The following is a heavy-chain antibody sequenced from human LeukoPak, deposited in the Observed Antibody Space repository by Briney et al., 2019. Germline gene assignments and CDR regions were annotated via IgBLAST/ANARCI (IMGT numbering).Heavy chain of an antibody. CDR3: ARAPGYCSGGSCSGWCDP. Sequence: ASVKVSCKASGYTFTGYYMHWVRQAPGQGLEWMGIINPSGGSTSYAQKFQGGVTMTRDMSTSTVYMELSSLRSEDTAVYYCARAPGYCSGGSCSGWCDPWGQGTLVTVSS. V-gene: IGHV1-46*01. CDR1: GYTFTGYY. D-gene: IGHD2-15*01. J-gene: IGHJ5*02. CDR2: INPSGGST.